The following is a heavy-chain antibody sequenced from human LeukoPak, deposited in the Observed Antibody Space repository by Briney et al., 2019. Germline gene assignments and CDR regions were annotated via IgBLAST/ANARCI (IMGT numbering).Heavy chain of an antibody. CDR3: ARRDSSGWYSLDY. CDR1: GFTFSGHP. J-gene: IGHJ4*02. V-gene: IGHV3-23*01. Sequence: GGSLRLSCSASGFTFSGHPMSWVRQAPGKGLEWVSSISSESSGTYYADSVKGRFTISRDNSKNTLYLQMNSLSADDTASYYCARRDSSGWYSLDYWGQGTLVSVS. CDR2: ISSESSGT. D-gene: IGHD6-19*01.